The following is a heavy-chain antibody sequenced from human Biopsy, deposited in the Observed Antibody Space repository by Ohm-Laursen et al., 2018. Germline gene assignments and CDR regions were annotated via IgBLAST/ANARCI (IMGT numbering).Heavy chain of an antibody. CDR2: IKKKSNNDAT. D-gene: IGHD5-12*01. CDR1: GFNLSAFA. V-gene: IGHV3-73*01. CDR3: TRSAGYGYAY. Sequence: SLRLSCSASGFNLSAFAMHWVRQASGRGLEWVGRIKKKSNNDATAYAESMKVRFSIFRDDSKSTSFLQMNSLKIEDTAVYFCTRSAGYGYAYWGQRILVTVSS. J-gene: IGHJ4*02.